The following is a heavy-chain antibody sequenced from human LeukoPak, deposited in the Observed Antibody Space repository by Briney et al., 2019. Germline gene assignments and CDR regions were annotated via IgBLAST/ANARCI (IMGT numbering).Heavy chain of an antibody. J-gene: IGHJ4*02. CDR2: IYHSGST. V-gene: IGHV4-30-2*01. CDR3: ARGDYYYSSERYYKVGGVPFDY. CDR1: GGSISSGGYC. D-gene: IGHD3-10*01. Sequence: SQTLSLTCAVSGGSISSGGYCWSWLRQPPGKDLEGIVYIYHSGSTYYTPTPKSRVTISVDRSKNQFSLKLHSVTAADTAVYYCARGDYYYSSERYYKVGGVPFDYWGQGTLVTVSS.